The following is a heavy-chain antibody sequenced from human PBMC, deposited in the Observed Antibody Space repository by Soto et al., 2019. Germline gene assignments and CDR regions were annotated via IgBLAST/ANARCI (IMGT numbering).Heavy chain of an antibody. J-gene: IGHJ6*02. D-gene: IGHD3-10*01. V-gene: IGHV4-30-4*01. CDR3: ARVLLWFGEDNYGMDV. CDR1: GGSISSGDYY. CDR2: IYYSGST. Sequence: QVQLQESGPGLVKPSQTLSLTCTVSGGSISSGDYYWSWIRQPPGKGLEWIGYIYYSGSTYYNPSLKSRVTISVDTSKNQISLKLSSVTAADTAVYYCARVLLWFGEDNYGMDVWGQGTTVTVSS.